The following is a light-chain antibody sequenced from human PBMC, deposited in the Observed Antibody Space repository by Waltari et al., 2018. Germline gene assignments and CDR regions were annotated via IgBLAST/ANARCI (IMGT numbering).Light chain of an antibody. J-gene: IGLJ1*01. Sequence: QSALTQPASVSGSPGQSITISCTGTSSDVGGYNYVSWYQQHPGKAPKLMIYEVSNRPPGVSNRFSGYKSGNTASLTISGLQAEDEADYYCSSYTSSSTVFGTGTKVTVL. CDR3: SSYTSSSTV. CDR2: EVS. V-gene: IGLV2-14*01. CDR1: SSDVGGYNY.